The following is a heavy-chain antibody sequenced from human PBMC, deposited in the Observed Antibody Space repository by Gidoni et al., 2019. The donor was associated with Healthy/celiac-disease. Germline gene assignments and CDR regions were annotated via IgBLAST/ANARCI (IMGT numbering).Heavy chain of an antibody. D-gene: IGHD5-18*01. CDR3: ARGVGYSYFLDY. V-gene: IGHV4-59*01. CDR2: VYYSGST. J-gene: IGHJ4*02. CDR1: GGSISTYY. Sequence: QLQLQESGPGLVQPSETLSLTCTVSGGSISTYYWRWIRQPPGKGLEWFGYVYYSGSTNYNPSLKSRVTISVDTSKSQCTRKLSSVTAADTAVYYWARGVGYSYFLDYWGQGTLVTVSS.